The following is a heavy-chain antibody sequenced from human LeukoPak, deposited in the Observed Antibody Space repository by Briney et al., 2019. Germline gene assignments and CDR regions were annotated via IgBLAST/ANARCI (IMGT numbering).Heavy chain of an antibody. D-gene: IGHD2-2*01. Sequence: GRSLRLSCAASGFTFSSYGMHWVRQAPGKGLEWVAVIWYDGNNKYYADSVKGRFTISRDNSKNTLYLQMNSLRAEDTAVYYCAGDQSLPYCSSTSCYLDYWGQGTLVTVSS. CDR2: IWYDGNNK. V-gene: IGHV3-33*01. CDR1: GFTFSSYG. J-gene: IGHJ4*02. CDR3: AGDQSLPYCSSTSCYLDY.